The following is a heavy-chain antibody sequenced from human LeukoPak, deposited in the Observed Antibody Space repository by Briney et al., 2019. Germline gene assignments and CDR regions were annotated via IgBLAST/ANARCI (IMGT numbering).Heavy chain of an antibody. Sequence: GRSLRLSRAASGFTFSSYGMHWVRQAPGKGLEWVAVISYDGSNKYYADSVKGRFTISRDNSKNTLYLQMNSLRAEDTAVYYCAKEFQGIAVAGDFDYWGQGTLVTVSS. D-gene: IGHD6-19*01. V-gene: IGHV3-30*18. CDR3: AKEFQGIAVAGDFDY. CDR2: ISYDGSNK. J-gene: IGHJ4*02. CDR1: GFTFSSYG.